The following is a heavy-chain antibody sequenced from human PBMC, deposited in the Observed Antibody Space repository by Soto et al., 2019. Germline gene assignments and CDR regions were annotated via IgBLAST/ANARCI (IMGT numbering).Heavy chain of an antibody. Sequence: GASVKVSCTASGLTFTSSAGQWVRQARGKRLEWIGWIVVGSGNTNYAQKFQERVTITRDMSTSTAYMELSSLRSEDTAVYYCAADQIYDFWSGYYFRLGYWGQGTLVTVSS. CDR3: AADQIYDFWSGYYFRLGY. J-gene: IGHJ4*02. CDR2: IVVGSGNT. D-gene: IGHD3-3*01. CDR1: GLTFTSSA. V-gene: IGHV1-58*01.